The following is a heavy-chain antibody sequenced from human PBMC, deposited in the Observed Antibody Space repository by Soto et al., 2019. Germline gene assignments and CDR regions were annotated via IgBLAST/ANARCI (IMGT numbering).Heavy chain of an antibody. CDR1: GGSISSSSYY. V-gene: IGHV4-39*01. J-gene: IGHJ4*02. Sequence: PSETLSLTCTVSGGSISSSSYYWGWIRQPQGKGLEWLGTIYYSGSTYYNPSLKSRVTISVDTSKNQFSLNLSSVTAADTAVYYCANFDYWGQGILVTVSS. CDR3: ANFDY. CDR2: IYYSGST.